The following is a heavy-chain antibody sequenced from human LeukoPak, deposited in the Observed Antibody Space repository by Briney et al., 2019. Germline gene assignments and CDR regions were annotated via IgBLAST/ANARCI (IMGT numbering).Heavy chain of an antibody. D-gene: IGHD1-1*01. CDR3: ARDHNYAFDN. CDR2: IGIESGNT. V-gene: IGHV3-48*01. Sequence: GGSLRLSCTASGFPFIDYSMNWVCQAPGKGLEGISYIGIESGNTNYADSVKGRFTSSADKAKKSLYLQMNSLRVEDTAVYYCARDHNYAFDNWGQGTLVSVSS. CDR1: GFPFIDYS. J-gene: IGHJ4*02.